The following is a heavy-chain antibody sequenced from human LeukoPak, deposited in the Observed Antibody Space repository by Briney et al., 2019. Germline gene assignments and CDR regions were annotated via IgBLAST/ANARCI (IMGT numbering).Heavy chain of an antibody. CDR3: VRFGLTSSLDY. D-gene: IGHD6-13*01. V-gene: IGHV5-51*01. CDR2: IYPGDSDT. Sequence: GESPQISCKGSGYSFTSYWIGWVRQMPGKGLEWMGIIYPGDSDTRYSPSFQGQVTFSVDMSISTAYLQLSGLRASDTAIYYCVRFGLTSSLDYWGQGTLVTVSS. J-gene: IGHJ4*02. CDR1: GYSFTSYW.